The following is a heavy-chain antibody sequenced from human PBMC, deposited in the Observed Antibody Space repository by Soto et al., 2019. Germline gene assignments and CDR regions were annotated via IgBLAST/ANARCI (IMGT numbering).Heavy chain of an antibody. D-gene: IGHD3-10*01. CDR3: ARDHRYYRSRPPEDYYYYYYYMDV. CDR2: TYYRSKWYN. CDR1: GDSVSSNSAA. V-gene: IGHV6-1*01. Sequence: QVQLQQSGPGLVKPSQTLSLTCAISGDSVSSNSAAWNWIRQSPSRGLEWLGRTYYRSKWYNDYAVSVKSRITINPDTSKNQFSLQLNSVTPEDTAVYYCARDHRYYRSRPPEDYYYYYYYMDVWGKGTTVTVSS. J-gene: IGHJ6*03.